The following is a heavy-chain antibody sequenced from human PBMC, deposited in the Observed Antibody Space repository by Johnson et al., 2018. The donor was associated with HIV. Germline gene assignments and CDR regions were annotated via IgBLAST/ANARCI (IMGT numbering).Heavy chain of an antibody. V-gene: IGHV3-7*01. CDR1: GFTLSDYY. J-gene: IGHJ3*02. Sequence: VQLMESGGGLVKPGGSLRLSCAASGFTLSDYYMSWVRQAPGKGLEWVANIKQDGSDKYYVDSVKGRFTISRDNAKNSLFLQMNSLRAEDTAVYYCAKDLYSSSWTNDAFDIWGQGTMVTVSS. CDR3: AKDLYSSSWTNDAFDI. CDR2: IKQDGSDK. D-gene: IGHD6-13*01.